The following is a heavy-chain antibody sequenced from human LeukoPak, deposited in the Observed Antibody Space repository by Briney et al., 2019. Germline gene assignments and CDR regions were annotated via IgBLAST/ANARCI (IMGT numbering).Heavy chain of an antibody. V-gene: IGHV3-64*01. CDR1: GFNFSSYA. D-gene: IGHD2-2*01. Sequence: GGSLRLSCAASGFNFSSYAMHWVRQAPGKGLEYVSAISSNGGSTYYANSVKGRFTISRDNSKDTLYLQMGSLRAEDMAVYYCARDRCSSTSCLLDYWGQGTLVTVSS. J-gene: IGHJ4*02. CDR3: ARDRCSSTSCLLDY. CDR2: ISSNGGST.